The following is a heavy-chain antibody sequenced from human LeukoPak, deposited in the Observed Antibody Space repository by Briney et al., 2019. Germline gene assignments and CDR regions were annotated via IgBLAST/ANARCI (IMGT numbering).Heavy chain of an antibody. D-gene: IGHD3-10*01. V-gene: IGHV1-18*01. J-gene: IGHJ3*02. CDR3: ARDSRLSFGELELDAFDI. CDR2: ISAYNGNT. CDR1: GYTFTSYA. Sequence: ASVKVSCKASGYTFTSYAMHWVRQAPGQGLEWMGWISAYNGNTNYAQKLQGRVTMTTDTSTSTAYMELRSLRSDDTAVYYCARDSRLSFGELELDAFDIWGQGTMVTVSS.